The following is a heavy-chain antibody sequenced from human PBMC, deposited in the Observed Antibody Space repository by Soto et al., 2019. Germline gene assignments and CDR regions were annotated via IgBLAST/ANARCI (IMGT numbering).Heavy chain of an antibody. V-gene: IGHV3-7*01. J-gene: IGHJ6*02. CDR3: ASLGRHG. CDR1: GFTFSDSW. Sequence: LRLSCAASGFTFSDSWMDWVRQAPGKGPEWVANIKQDGSEKNYVDSVKGRFTISRDNAKNSLYLQMNSLRAEDTAVYYCASLGRHGWGQGTTVTVSS. D-gene: IGHD3-16*01. CDR2: IKQDGSEK.